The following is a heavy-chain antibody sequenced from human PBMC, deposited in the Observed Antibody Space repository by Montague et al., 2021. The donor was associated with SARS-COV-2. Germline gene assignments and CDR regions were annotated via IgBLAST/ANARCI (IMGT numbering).Heavy chain of an antibody. CDR1: GFTFSSYS. D-gene: IGHD3-10*01. J-gene: IGHJ6*02. Sequence: SLRLSCAASGFTFSSYSMNWVRQAPGKGLEWVSSISSSSSYIYYADSVKGRSTISRDNAKNSLYLQMNSLRAEDTAVYFCARERTVVIITGYYYYGVTSGAKGPRSPSP. CDR3: ARERTVVIITGYYYYGVTS. V-gene: IGHV3-21*01. CDR2: ISSSSSYI.